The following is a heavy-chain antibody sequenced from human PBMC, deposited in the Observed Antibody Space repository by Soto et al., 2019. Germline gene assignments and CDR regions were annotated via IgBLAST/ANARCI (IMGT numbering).Heavy chain of an antibody. V-gene: IGHV1-18*01. CDR2: ISAYNGNT. J-gene: IGHJ4*02. CDR1: GYTFTSYG. D-gene: IGHD5-18*01. CDR3: ARGCRTKGGYDSGRGAHRIQLWCNFDY. Sequence: ASVKVSCKASGYTFTSYGISWVRQAPGQGLEWMGWISAYNGNTNYAQKLQGRVTMTTDTSTSTAYMELRSLRSDDTAVYYCARGCRTKGGYDSGRGAHRIQLWCNFDYWGQGTLVTVSS.